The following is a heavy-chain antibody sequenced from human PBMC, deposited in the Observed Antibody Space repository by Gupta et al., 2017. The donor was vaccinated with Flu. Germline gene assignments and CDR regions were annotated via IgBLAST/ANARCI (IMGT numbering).Heavy chain of an antibody. Sequence: QITLKESGPTLVRPTQTLTLTCTFSGFSLNTYMTDWGRFLQPPGKALEWLSIIYWNDEKHYSPSLESRLTIIKDAAKNQVVLIMTNMDPVDTATYYCAHRRPPSSGDWFDAWGQGTLVTVSS. CDR1: GFSLNTYMTD. D-gene: IGHD6-25*01. J-gene: IGHJ5*02. CDR2: IYWNDEK. V-gene: IGHV2-5*01. CDR3: AHRRPPSSGDWFDA.